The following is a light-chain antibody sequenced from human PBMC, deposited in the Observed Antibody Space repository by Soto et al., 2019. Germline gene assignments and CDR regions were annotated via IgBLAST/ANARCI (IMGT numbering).Light chain of an antibody. J-gene: IGKJ1*01. V-gene: IGKV3-20*01. Sequence: EIVLTQSPGTLSLSPGERATLSCRASQSLSRSHLAWYQHKPGHAPRVLIYGASNRATGIPDRFSGSASGTDFALTFSRLEPEDFVVYYCRQDGSSPWTFGQGTKVEIK. CDR1: QSLSRSH. CDR3: RQDGSSPWT. CDR2: GAS.